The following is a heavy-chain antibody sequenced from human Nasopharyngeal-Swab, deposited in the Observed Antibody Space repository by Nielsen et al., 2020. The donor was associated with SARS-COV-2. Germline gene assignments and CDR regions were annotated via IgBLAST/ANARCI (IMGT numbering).Heavy chain of an antibody. J-gene: IGHJ6*03. CDR1: GFTFDDYA. CDR2: ISWNSGSI. CDR3: AKVGSSYYYYMDV. V-gene: IGHV3-9*01. Sequence: SLKISCAASGFTFDDYAMHWVRQAPGKGLEWVSGISWNSGSIGYADSVKGRFTISRDNAKNSLYLQMNSLRAEDTALYYCAKVGSSYYYYMDVWGKGTTVTVSS. D-gene: IGHD6-19*01.